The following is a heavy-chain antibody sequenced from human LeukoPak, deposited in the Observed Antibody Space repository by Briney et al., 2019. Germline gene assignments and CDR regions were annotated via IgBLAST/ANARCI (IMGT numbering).Heavy chain of an antibody. D-gene: IGHD1/OR15-1a*01. V-gene: IGHV4-39*07. J-gene: IGHJ6*03. CDR1: GGSITSSSYY. Sequence: SETLSLTCTVSGGSITSSSYYWAWIRQPPGKGLEWIGSIYHSERTNYNPSLKSRVTISVDTSKNQLSLRLSSVTAADTAMYYCVRGRDDTGGWNIRYYFYYMDVWGKGTTVTVSS. CDR3: VRGRDDTGGWNIRYYFYYMDV. CDR2: IYHSERT.